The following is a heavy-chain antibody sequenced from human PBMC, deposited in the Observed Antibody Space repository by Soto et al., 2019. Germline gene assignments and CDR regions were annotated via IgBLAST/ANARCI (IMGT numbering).Heavy chain of an antibody. V-gene: IGHV1-8*01. D-gene: IGHD2-15*01. CDR1: GYTFTSYD. Sequence: VASVKVSCKASGYTFTSYDINWVRQATGQGLEWMGWMNPNSGNTGYAQKFQGRVTMTRNTSISTAYMELSSLRSEDTAVYYCARVSRRWDIVVVVAARDAFDIWGQGTMVTVSS. CDR2: MNPNSGNT. CDR3: ARVSRRWDIVVVVAARDAFDI. J-gene: IGHJ3*02.